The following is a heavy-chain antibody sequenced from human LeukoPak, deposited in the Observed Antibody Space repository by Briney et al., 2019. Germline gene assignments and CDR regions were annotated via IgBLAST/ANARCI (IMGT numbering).Heavy chain of an antibody. V-gene: IGHV3-48*03. CDR1: GFSFISYE. J-gene: IGHJ4*02. Sequence: GGSLRLSCEASGFSFISYEMNWVRQAPGKGLEWVSYISSSGSSIYYADSVKGRFTTSRDNAKNSLYLQMNSLRGEDTALCYCARETATTGADYWGQGTLVTVSS. D-gene: IGHD1-14*01. CDR2: ISSSGSSI. CDR3: ARETATTGADY.